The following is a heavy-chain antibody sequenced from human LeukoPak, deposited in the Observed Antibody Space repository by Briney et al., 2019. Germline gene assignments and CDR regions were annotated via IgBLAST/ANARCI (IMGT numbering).Heavy chain of an antibody. V-gene: IGHV1-69*13. CDR2: IIPIFGTA. D-gene: IGHD2-2*01. CDR1: GGTFSSYA. J-gene: IGHJ6*02. Sequence: SVKVFCKASGGTFSSYAISWVRQAPGQGLEWMGGIIPIFGTANYAQKFQGRVTITADESTSTAYMELSSLRSEDTAVYYCARDGYQLPNYYYYGMDVWGQGTTVTVSS. CDR3: ARDGYQLPNYYYYGMDV.